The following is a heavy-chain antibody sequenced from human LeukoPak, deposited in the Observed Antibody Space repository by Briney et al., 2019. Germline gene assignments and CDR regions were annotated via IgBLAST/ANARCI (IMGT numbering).Heavy chain of an antibody. CDR3: AREVELIVVVITASPSYYGMDV. D-gene: IGHD2-15*01. CDR1: GFTFSDYS. V-gene: IGHV3-30-3*01. J-gene: IGHJ6*02. CDR2: ISYDGSNK. Sequence: GGSLRLSCAASGFTFSDYSMHWVRQAPGKGLEWVALISYDGSNKSYADSVKGRFTISRDNPMNTLYLQLNSLRAEDTAVYYCAREVELIVVVITASPSYYGMDVWGQGTTVTVSS.